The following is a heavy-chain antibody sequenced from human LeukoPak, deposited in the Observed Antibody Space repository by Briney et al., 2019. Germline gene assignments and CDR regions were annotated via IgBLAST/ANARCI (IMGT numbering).Heavy chain of an antibody. CDR1: GFTFSSYW. Sequence: PGGSLRLSCAASGFTFSSYWMHWVRQAPGKGLVWVSRINSDGSSTSYADSVKGRFTISRDNAKNTLYLQMNSLRAEDTAVYYCAKRHSYGDYGGGFDSWGPGTLVTVSS. V-gene: IGHV3-74*01. CDR2: INSDGSST. CDR3: AKRHSYGDYGGGFDS. J-gene: IGHJ4*02. D-gene: IGHD4-17*01.